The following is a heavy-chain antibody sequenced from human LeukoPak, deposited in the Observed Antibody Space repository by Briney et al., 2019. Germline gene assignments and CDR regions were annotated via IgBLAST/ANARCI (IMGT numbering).Heavy chain of an antibody. CDR2: ISGSGGST. J-gene: IGHJ4*02. CDR3: AKALNPPDYYDSSGPIDY. V-gene: IGHV3-23*01. D-gene: IGHD3-22*01. Sequence: GGSLRLSCAASGFTFSSYAMSWVRQAPGKGLEWVSAISGSGGSTYYADSVKGRFTNSRDNSKNTLYLQMNSLRAEDTAVYYCAKALNPPDYYDSSGPIDYWGQGTLVTVSS. CDR1: GFTFSSYA.